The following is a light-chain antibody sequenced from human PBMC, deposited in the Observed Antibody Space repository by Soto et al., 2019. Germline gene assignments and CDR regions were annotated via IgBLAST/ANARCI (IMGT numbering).Light chain of an antibody. Sequence: QSVLTQPASVSGSPGQSITISCTGNSSDVGGYNYVSWYQQHPGKAPKLMIYDVSNRPSGVYNRFSGSKSGNRASLTISGLEAEDEADYYCSSYTRSSFYVFGTGTKLTVL. CDR3: SSYTRSSFYV. CDR2: DVS. V-gene: IGLV2-14*01. J-gene: IGLJ1*01. CDR1: SSDVGGYNY.